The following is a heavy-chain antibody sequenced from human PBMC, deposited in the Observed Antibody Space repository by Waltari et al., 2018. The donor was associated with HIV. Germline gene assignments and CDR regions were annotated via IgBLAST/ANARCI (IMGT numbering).Heavy chain of an antibody. D-gene: IGHD6-19*01. CDR1: GFRFRDYN. Sequence: EVRLLESGGGLVRPGGSLRLSCAASGFRFRDYNMNWVRQGPGKGLEWVASIGSLQNFIHYADSVKGRFTVSRDNAKNSLYLQMNSLTAEDTAVYYCARGPSSGWSWFDPWGQGTLVTVSS. J-gene: IGHJ5*02. CDR2: IGSLQNFI. V-gene: IGHV3-21*01. CDR3: ARGPSSGWSWFDP.